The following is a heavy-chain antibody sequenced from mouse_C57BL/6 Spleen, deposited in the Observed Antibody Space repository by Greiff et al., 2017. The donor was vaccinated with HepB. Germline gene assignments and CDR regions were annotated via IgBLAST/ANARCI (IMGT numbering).Heavy chain of an antibody. V-gene: IGHV1-81*01. Sequence: VMLQQSGAELARPGASVKLSCKASGYTFTSYGISWVKQRTGQGLEWIGEIYPRSGNTYYNEKFKGKATLTADKSSSTAYMELRSLTSEDSAVYFCAREGYYGSSSFAYWGQGTLVTVSA. J-gene: IGHJ3*01. CDR2: IYPRSGNT. CDR1: GYTFTSYG. CDR3: AREGYYGSSSFAY. D-gene: IGHD1-1*01.